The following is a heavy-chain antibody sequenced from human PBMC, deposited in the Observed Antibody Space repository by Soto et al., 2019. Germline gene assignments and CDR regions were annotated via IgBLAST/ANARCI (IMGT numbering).Heavy chain of an antibody. CDR3: ARDGQYLQQAIITEYFGMDV. D-gene: IGHD2-2*02. Sequence: VQVVQSEAEAKKPGSSVKLSCEVSGVTFSNAAFSWVRQAPGQGLEWMGGIIPIFGGAKYAQKFQGRVEITADELPEFLYIEVTSLTIDDTAVYFCARDGQYLQQAIITEYFGMDVWGQGTTVTVS. V-gene: IGHV1-69*01. CDR2: IIPIFGGA. J-gene: IGHJ6*02. CDR1: GVTFSNAA.